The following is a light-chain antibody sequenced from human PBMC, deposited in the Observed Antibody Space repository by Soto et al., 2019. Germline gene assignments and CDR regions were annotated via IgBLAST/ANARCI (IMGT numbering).Light chain of an antibody. J-gene: IGKJ5*01. Sequence: EIVLTQSPATLSLSPGERATLSCRASQSVSSYLAWYQQKPGQAPRLLIYDASNRATDIPARFSGSGSGTDFTLTISSLEPEDFAVYYCQQRSNWSITFGQWTRLEIK. CDR3: QQRSNWSIT. CDR1: QSVSSY. CDR2: DAS. V-gene: IGKV3-11*01.